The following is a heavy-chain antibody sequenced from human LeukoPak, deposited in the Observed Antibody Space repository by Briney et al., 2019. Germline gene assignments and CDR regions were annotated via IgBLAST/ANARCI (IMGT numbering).Heavy chain of an antibody. Sequence: GGSLRLSCAASGFTFSSYEMNWVRQAPGKGLEWVSYISSGSTIYDADSVKGRFTISRDNAKNSLYLQMNSLRAEDTAVYYCARESIAVAGAPFDHWGQGTLVTVSS. CDR1: GFTFSSYE. D-gene: IGHD6-19*01. J-gene: IGHJ4*02. CDR2: ISSGSTI. CDR3: ARESIAVAGAPFDH. V-gene: IGHV3-48*03.